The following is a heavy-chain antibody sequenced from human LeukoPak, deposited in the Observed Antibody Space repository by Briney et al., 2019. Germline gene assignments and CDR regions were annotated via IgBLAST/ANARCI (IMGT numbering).Heavy chain of an antibody. D-gene: IGHD5-24*01. CDR3: ARDRTRDGYNQGRVFDY. CDR2: ISYDGSNK. J-gene: IGHJ4*02. V-gene: IGHV3-30-3*01. CDR1: GFTFSSYA. Sequence: PGGSLRLSCAASGFTFSSYAMHWVRQAPGKGLEWVAVISYDGSNKYYADSVKGRFTISRDNSKNTLFLQTNSLRGEDTAVYYCARDRTRDGYNQGRVFDYWGQGTLVTVSS.